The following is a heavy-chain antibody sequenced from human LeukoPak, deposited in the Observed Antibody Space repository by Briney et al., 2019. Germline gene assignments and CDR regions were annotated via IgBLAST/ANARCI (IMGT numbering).Heavy chain of an antibody. Sequence: SQTLSLTCTVSGGSISSGGYYWSWIRQPPGKGLEWIGYIYHSGSTYYNPSLKSRVTISVDRSKNQFSLKLSSVTAADTAVYYCARICSSTSLDPSYYFDYWGQGTLVTVSS. J-gene: IGHJ4*02. CDR3: ARICSSTSLDPSYYFDY. V-gene: IGHV4-30-2*01. CDR1: GGSISSGGYY. D-gene: IGHD2-2*01. CDR2: IYHSGST.